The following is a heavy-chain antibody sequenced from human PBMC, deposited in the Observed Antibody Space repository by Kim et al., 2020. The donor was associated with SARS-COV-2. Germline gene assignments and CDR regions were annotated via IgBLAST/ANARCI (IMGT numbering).Heavy chain of an antibody. Sequence: TTYYADSVKDRFTISRDNAKNTLYLQMSSLRGDDTAVYYCVKDLPRVGDHWGQGTLVTVSS. CDR3: VKDLPRVGDH. V-gene: IGHV3-64D*09. CDR2: TT. J-gene: IGHJ4*02.